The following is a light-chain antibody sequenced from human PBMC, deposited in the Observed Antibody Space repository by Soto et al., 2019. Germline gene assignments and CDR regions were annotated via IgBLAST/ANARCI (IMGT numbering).Light chain of an antibody. CDR3: SSHTSGSTRV. Sequence: QLVLTQPASVSGSPGQSIAISCTGTFSDVGGYDYVSWYQQHPDKAPKLMIYEVTKRPSGVSNRFSGSKSGNTASLTISGLQPEDEADYYCSSHTSGSTRVFGSGTKVTVL. CDR1: FSDVGGYDY. J-gene: IGLJ1*01. V-gene: IGLV2-14*01. CDR2: EVT.